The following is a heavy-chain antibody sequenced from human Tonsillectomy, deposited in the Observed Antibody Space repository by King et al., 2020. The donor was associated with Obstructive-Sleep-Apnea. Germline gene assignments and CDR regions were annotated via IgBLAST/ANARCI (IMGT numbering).Heavy chain of an antibody. V-gene: IGHV4-59*08. CDR3: ARSVAGIFDY. CDR1: GDSISDYY. D-gene: IGHD6-19*01. J-gene: IGHJ4*02. Sequence: QLQESGPGLVKPSETLSLTCTVSGDSISDYYWSWIRQPPGKGLEYIGYAHYSGGTHYNPPLKSRVTISVDTSKNLFSLNLSSVTAADTAVYYCARSVAGIFDYWGQGTLVTVSS. CDR2: AHYSGGT.